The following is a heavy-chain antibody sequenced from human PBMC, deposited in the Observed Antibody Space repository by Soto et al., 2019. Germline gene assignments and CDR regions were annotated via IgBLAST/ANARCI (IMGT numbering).Heavy chain of an antibody. V-gene: IGHV3-23*01. J-gene: IGHJ4*02. CDR2: ISGSGGST. CDR3: ARDVIAVAGSADY. D-gene: IGHD6-19*01. Sequence: GGSLRLSCAASGFTFSSYAMSWVRQAPGKGLEWVSAISGSGGSTYYADSVKGRFTISRDNSKNTPYLQMNSLTAEDTAVYYCARDVIAVAGSADYWGQGTLVTVSS. CDR1: GFTFSSYA.